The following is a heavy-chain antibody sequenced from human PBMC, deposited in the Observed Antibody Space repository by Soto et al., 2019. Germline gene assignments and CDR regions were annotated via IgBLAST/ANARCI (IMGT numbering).Heavy chain of an antibody. CDR1: GFTFSDYS. J-gene: IGHJ5*02. CDR3: ARDNGMAGSFDP. D-gene: IGHD2-8*01. Sequence: GGSLRLSCAVSGFTFSDYSMNWARQAPGKGLEWVSYITAGSNTIFYAASVKGRFTISRDNAKNSLYLQMNSLRDDDTAVYYCARDNGMAGSFDPWGPGTLVTVPS. V-gene: IGHV3-48*02. CDR2: ITAGSNTI.